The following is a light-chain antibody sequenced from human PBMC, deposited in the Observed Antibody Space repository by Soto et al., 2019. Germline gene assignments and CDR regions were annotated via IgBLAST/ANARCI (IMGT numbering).Light chain of an antibody. V-gene: IGKV1-33*01. J-gene: IGKJ5*01. CDR2: DAS. CDR1: QDISNR. CDR3: QQYDNRPIT. Sequence: DIQMNQSPSSLSASVGDRVTVTCQASQDISNRLNWYQQKPGKAPKLLIYDASNLETGVPSRFSGSRSGTDFKFIISSLQPEDVATYYCQQYDNRPITFAQGTLMEIK.